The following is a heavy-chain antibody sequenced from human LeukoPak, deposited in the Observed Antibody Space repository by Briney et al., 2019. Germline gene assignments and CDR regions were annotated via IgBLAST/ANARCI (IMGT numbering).Heavy chain of an antibody. Sequence: PGGSLRLSCAASGFTFSDYYMSWIRQAPGKGLEWVSSISSSSSYIYYADSVKGRFTISRDNAKNSLYLQMNSLRAEDTAVYYCARRWELQYYFDYWGQGTLVTVSS. J-gene: IGHJ4*02. V-gene: IGHV3-11*06. CDR2: ISSSSSYI. D-gene: IGHD1-26*01. CDR1: GFTFSDYY. CDR3: ARRWELQYYFDY.